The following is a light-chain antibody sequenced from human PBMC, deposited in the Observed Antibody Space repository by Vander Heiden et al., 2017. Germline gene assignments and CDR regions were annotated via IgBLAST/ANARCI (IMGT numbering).Light chain of an antibody. V-gene: IGKV1-5*03. CDR1: QSISNY. CDR3: QQFKSYPVT. CDR2: KAS. J-gene: IGKJ1*01. Sequence: DIQVTQSPSTLSAAVGERVTITCRASQSISNYLAWYQQKPGKAPRLLIYKASSLESGVPLRFSGSGSGTEFTLTISSLQPDDFATYYCQQFKSYPVTFGQGTKVEIK.